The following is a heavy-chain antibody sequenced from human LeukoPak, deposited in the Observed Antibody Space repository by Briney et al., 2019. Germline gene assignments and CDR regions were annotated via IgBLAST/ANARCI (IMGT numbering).Heavy chain of an antibody. Sequence: PSETLCLSCSVSGDSFTRYYWRWIGQPPGKGLEWIGYVSYDGTTNYTPSLRSRDIMVVDTPKNHISLRLTSLSAADTAVYYCARLDCTGDRCYNYWGQGSLVTVSS. CDR3: ARLDCTGDRCYNY. J-gene: IGHJ4*02. CDR1: GDSFTRYY. V-gene: IGHV4-59*08. D-gene: IGHD2-8*02. CDR2: VSYDGTT.